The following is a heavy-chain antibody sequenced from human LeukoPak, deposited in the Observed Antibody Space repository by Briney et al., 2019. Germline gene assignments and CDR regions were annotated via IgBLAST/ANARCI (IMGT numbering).Heavy chain of an antibody. CDR3: VRYDSSGYISY. V-gene: IGHV4-59*11. CDR2: IYYTGST. Sequence: PSETLSLTCTVSGGSISSHSWSWVRQPPGNGLEWIGYIYYTGSTNSNPSLKSRVTISIDTSRNQFSLTLSSVTAADTAVYYCVRYDSSGYISYWGPGTLVTVSS. CDR1: GGSISSHS. D-gene: IGHD3-22*01. J-gene: IGHJ4*02.